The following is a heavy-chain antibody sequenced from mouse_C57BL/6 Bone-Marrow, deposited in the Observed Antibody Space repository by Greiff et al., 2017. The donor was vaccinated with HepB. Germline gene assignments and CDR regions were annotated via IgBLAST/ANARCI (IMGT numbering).Heavy chain of an antibody. V-gene: IGHV5-17*01. D-gene: IGHD2-4*01. CDR1: GFTFSDYG. J-gene: IGHJ4*01. CDR3: ARTITTYYYAMDY. Sequence: EVKLMESGGGLVKPGGSLKLSCAASGFTFSDYGMHWVRQAPEKGLEWVAYISSGSSTIYYADTVKGRFTISIDNAKNTLFLQMTSLRSEDTAMYYCARTITTYYYAMDYWGQGTAVTVSS. CDR2: ISSGSSTI.